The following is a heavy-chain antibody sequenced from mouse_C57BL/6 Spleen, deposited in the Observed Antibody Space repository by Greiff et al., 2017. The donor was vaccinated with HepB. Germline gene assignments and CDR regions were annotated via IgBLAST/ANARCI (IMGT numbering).Heavy chain of an antibody. Sequence: EVQGVESGGGLVKPGGSLKLSCAASGFTFSDYGMHWVRQAPEKGLEWVAYISSGSSTIYYADTVKGRFTISRDNAKNTLFLQMTSLRSEDTAMYYCARDYYDYDRGYYAMDYWGQGTSVTVSS. CDR2: ISSGSSTI. D-gene: IGHD2-4*01. CDR1: GFTFSDYG. J-gene: IGHJ4*01. V-gene: IGHV5-17*01. CDR3: ARDYYDYDRGYYAMDY.